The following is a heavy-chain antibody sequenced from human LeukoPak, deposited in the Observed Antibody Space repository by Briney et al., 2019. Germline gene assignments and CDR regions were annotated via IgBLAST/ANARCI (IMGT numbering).Heavy chain of an antibody. V-gene: IGHV3-21*01. D-gene: IGHD5-18*01. CDR3: ARDLSIQLWTRPYDY. CDR1: GFTFSSSS. CDR2: ISSSSSYI. Sequence: PGGSLRLSCAASGFTFSSSSMNWVRQAPGKGLEWVSSISSSSSYIYYADSVKGRFTISRDNAKNSLYLQMNSLRAEDTTVYYCARDLSIQLWTRPYDYWGQGTLVTVSS. J-gene: IGHJ4*02.